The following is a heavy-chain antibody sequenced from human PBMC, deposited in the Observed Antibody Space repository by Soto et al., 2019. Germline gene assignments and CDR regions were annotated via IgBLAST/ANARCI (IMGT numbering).Heavy chain of an antibody. V-gene: IGHV4-39*01. J-gene: IGHJ4*02. CDR1: GDSFTSSSYY. Sequence: HLQLQESGPGLVKPSETLSLTCTVSGDSFTSSSYYWGWIRQPPGKGLGWIGSVLYSGSTDYNPSLKSRVTISVDSPKNQLSLKLSSVTAADTAVYYCARLVQGYSDYWGQGTLVTVSS. CDR2: VLYSGST. CDR3: ARLVQGYSDY.